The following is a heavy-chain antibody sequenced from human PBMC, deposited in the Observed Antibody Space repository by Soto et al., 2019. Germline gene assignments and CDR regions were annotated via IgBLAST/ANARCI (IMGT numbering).Heavy chain of an antibody. CDR2: IKSKADGGTV. J-gene: IGHJ4*02. D-gene: IGHD3-10*01. CDR3: TRRLKAGDAGVDPLAH. V-gene: IGHV3-15*07. CDR1: GFSLSDGW. Sequence: EVRLVQSGGGFVKPEGSLRLSCSASGFSLSDGWMNWVRQTPGKGLEWVGRIKSKADGGTVDYAAPVKGRFVISRDDSENMLYLQMNSLKADDTGIYYCTRRLKAGDAGVDPLAHWGQGALVTVSS.